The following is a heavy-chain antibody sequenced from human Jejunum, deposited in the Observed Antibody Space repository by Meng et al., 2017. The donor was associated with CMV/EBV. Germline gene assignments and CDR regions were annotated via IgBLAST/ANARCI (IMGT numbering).Heavy chain of an antibody. CDR3: ARDLCSGGTCYTGFDY. CDR2: INAYTGDT. Sequence: YTFSNFGFSWVRQAPGQGLEWMGWINAYTGDTKYAQNLQGRVTMTTDTSTSTAYMELGSLRSDDTAVYYCARDLCSGGTCYTGFDYWGQGTLVTVSS. V-gene: IGHV1-18*01. J-gene: IGHJ4*02. D-gene: IGHD2-15*01. CDR1: YTFSNFG.